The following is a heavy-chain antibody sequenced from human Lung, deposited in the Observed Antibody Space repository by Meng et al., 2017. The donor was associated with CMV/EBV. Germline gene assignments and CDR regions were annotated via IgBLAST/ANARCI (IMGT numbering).Heavy chain of an antibody. D-gene: IGHD6-6*01. CDR1: GGSLSGYY. J-gene: IGHJ4*02. V-gene: IGHV4-34*01. CDR2: IRHSGDIT. Sequence: SETLSLTCGIYGGSLSGYYWSWIRQTPGKGLEWIGEIRHSGDITNYNPSLKSRVTISIDTSKKQFSLKLSAVTAADTAVYYCARQYSSSYYSEYWGQGTMVTVYS. CDR3: ARQYSSSYYSEY.